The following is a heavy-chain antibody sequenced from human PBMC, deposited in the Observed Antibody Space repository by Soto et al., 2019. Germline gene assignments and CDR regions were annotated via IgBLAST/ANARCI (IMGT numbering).Heavy chain of an antibody. V-gene: IGHV4-61*01. CDR3: ARGNYYDSSGYYPPYFQH. CDR2: IYYSGST. Sequence: QVQLQESGPGLVKPSETLSITCTVSGGSVSSGSYYWSWIRQPPGKGLEWIGYIYYSGSTNYNPSLKSRGTKSVDTSQNQFSLKLSSVTAADTAVYYGARGNYYDSSGYYPPYFQHWGQGALVTVSS. CDR1: GGSVSSGSYY. J-gene: IGHJ1*01. D-gene: IGHD3-22*01.